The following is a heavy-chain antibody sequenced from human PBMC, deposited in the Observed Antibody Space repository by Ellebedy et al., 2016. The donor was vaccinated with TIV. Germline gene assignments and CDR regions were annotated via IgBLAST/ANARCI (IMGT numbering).Heavy chain of an antibody. CDR1: GFIFSSYA. CDR3: ARDLGGGIVLLPAAIGY. V-gene: IGHV3-30-3*01. J-gene: IGHJ4*02. Sequence: GESLKISXAASGFIFSSYAMHWVRQAPGKGLEWVAVISYDGGNIYYADSVKGRFTISRDNSKNTLYLQMNSLRAEDTAVYYCARDLGGGIVLLPAAIGYWGQGTLVTVSS. CDR2: ISYDGGNI. D-gene: IGHD2-2*01.